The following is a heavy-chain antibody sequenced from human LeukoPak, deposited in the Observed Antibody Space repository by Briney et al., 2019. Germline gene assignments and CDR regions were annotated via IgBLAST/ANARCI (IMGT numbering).Heavy chain of an antibody. Sequence: PGGSLRLSCAASGFTVSSNYMSWVRQAPGKGLEWVSVIYSGRTTYYADSVKGRFTISRDNSKNTLYLQMNSLRAEDTAVYYCARGGEISESYWHAFDIWGQGALVTVSS. D-gene: IGHD1-26*01. CDR2: IYSGRTT. CDR1: GFTVSSNY. J-gene: IGHJ3*02. V-gene: IGHV3-66*01. CDR3: ARGGEISESYWHAFDI.